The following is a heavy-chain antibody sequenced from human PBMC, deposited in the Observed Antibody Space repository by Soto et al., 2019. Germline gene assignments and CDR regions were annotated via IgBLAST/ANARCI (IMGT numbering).Heavy chain of an antibody. D-gene: IGHD3-9*01. CDR1: AGSINSAGHS. V-gene: IGHV4-30-2*06. J-gene: IGHJ4*02. CDR3: ARARYYDWCFDL. Sequence: SESLSLTCTVSAGSINSAGHSGGWARQSPGKGLGWIGYSYLSAGSYYTPSLQSRVTISVDRSKAQFYLTLTSVTAADTAVYFCARARYYDWCFDLWGLGPPVTVSS. CDR2: SYLSAGS.